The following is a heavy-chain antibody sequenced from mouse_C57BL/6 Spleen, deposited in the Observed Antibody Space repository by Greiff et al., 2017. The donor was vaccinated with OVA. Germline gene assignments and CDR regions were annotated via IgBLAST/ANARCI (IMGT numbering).Heavy chain of an antibody. Sequence: VKLQESGAELVKPGASVKLSCKASGYTFTSYWMHWVKQRPGQGLEWIGMIHPNSGSTNYNEKFKSKATLTVDKSSSTAYMQLSSLTSEDSAVYYCERSGENYYGYAMDYWGQGTSVTVSS. CDR3: ERSGENYYGYAMDY. CDR1: GYTFTSYW. V-gene: IGHV1-64*01. D-gene: IGHD1-1*01. CDR2: IHPNSGST. J-gene: IGHJ4*01.